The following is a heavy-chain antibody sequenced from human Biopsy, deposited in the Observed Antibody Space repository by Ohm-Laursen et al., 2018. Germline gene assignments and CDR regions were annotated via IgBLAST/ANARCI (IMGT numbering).Heavy chain of an antibody. D-gene: IGHD5-12*01. CDR2: ISCRTSGT. CDR1: GFTFSSNA. J-gene: IGHJ4*02. CDR3: AKCMTYSGDGIDY. Sequence: SLRLSCAASGFTFSSNAMSWVRQAPGKGLEWVSGISCRTSGTYYADSVKGRFTISRGNSKNTLYLQMSSLRAEDTALYYCAKCMTYSGDGIDYWGQGTLVTVSS. V-gene: IGHV3-23*01.